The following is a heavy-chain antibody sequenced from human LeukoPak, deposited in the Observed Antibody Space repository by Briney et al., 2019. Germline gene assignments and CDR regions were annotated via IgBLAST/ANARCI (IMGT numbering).Heavy chain of an antibody. Sequence: GGSLRLSCAVSGFTFSTYWMSWVRQAPGKGLEWVANIKQDGSQKYYVHSVKGRFTISRDNAKNSLYLQMNSLRAEGTAVYYCAREKSGSNAAFDYWGQGTLVTVSS. CDR2: IKQDGSQK. CDR1: GFTFSTYW. D-gene: IGHD1-26*01. J-gene: IGHJ4*02. CDR3: AREKSGSNAAFDY. V-gene: IGHV3-7*01.